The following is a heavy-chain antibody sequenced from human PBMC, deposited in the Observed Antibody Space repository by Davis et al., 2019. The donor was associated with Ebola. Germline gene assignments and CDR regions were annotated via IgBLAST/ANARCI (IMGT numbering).Heavy chain of an antibody. D-gene: IGHD6-19*01. CDR1: GYTFTNYG. CDR3: ARATFGYNSGWYADY. V-gene: IGHV1-3*01. CDR2: INAGNGNT. J-gene: IGHJ4*02. Sequence: AASVKVSCKPSGYTFTNYGVHWVRQAPGQRLEWMGWINAGNGNTKYSQKFQGRVTLTTDTAANTAYMDLSSLRSDDTAVFYCARATFGYNSGWYADYWGQGTLVTVSS.